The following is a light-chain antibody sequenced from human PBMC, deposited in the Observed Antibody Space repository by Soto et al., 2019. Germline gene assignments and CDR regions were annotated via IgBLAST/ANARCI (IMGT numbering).Light chain of an antibody. CDR2: AAS. CDR1: QSVSST. CDR3: QQYKDWPLT. Sequence: IVMTHSPATLCVSPGEIATLFFRASQSVSSTLAWYQQKPGQAPRLLIYAASTRATGFPARFSGSGSGTEFTLTISSLQSEDFAVYYCQQYKDWPLTFGGGTKVDIK. J-gene: IGKJ4*01. V-gene: IGKV3-15*01.